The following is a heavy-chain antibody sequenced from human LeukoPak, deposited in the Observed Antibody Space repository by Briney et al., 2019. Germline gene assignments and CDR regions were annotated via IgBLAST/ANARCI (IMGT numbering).Heavy chain of an antibody. D-gene: IGHD3-16*02. J-gene: IGHJ4*02. CDR3: ARLDITFGGGIVNAGSNY. CDR2: ISGYNGNT. CDR1: GYTFSSYA. V-gene: IGHV1-18*01. Sequence: ASVKVSCKASGYTFSSYAINWVRQAPGQGLEWMGWISGYNGNTNYAHKFQGRVTMTTDTSTNTAYMEVKSLRSDDTAVYYCARLDITFGGGIVNAGSNYWGQGTLVTVSS.